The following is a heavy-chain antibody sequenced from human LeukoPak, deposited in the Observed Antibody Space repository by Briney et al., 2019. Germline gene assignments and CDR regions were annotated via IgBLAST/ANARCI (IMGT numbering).Heavy chain of an antibody. CDR1: GFTFSSYE. Sequence: PGGSLRLSCAASGFTFSSYEMNWVHQAPGKGLEWVANIKQDGSEKYYVDSVKGRFTISRDNAKNSLYLQMNSLRAEDTAVYYCARVAGLYYYDSSGCFDYWGQGTLVTVSS. CDR3: ARVAGLYYYDSSGCFDY. CDR2: IKQDGSEK. J-gene: IGHJ4*02. V-gene: IGHV3-7*01. D-gene: IGHD3-22*01.